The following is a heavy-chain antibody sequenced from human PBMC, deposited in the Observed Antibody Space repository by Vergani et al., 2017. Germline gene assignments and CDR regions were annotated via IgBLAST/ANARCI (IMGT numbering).Heavy chain of an antibody. J-gene: IGHJ4*02. CDR2: ISARSASI. CDR1: GFSFSNSN. V-gene: IGHV3-48*01. Sequence: EVQLVESGGGLVQPGGSLRLSCAASGFSFSNSNMNWVRQAPGKGLEWISYISARSASIYYAASVRGRFTVSRDNARNSLSLQMNSLRAEDTAIYYCAKEAIVDYGFYFDHWGQGVLVTVSS. CDR3: AKEAIVDYGFYFDH. D-gene: IGHD4-17*01.